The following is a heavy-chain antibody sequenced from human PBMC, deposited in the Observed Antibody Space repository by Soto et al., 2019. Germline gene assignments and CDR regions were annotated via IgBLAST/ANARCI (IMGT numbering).Heavy chain of an antibody. CDR2: IYYSGST. CDR3: ARGFVVVVAATTYNWFDP. CDR1: GGSISSSSYY. D-gene: IGHD2-15*01. J-gene: IGHJ5*02. V-gene: IGHV4-39*07. Sequence: SETMSLTCTVSGGSISSSSYYWGWNRKPPGKGLEWIGSIYYSGSTYYNPSLKSRVTISVDTSKNQFSLKLSSVTAADTAVYYCARGFVVVVAATTYNWFDPWGRGTLVTVSS.